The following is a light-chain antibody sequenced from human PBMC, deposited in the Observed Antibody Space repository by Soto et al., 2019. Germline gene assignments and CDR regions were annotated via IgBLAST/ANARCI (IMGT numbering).Light chain of an antibody. Sequence: QSALTQPPSASGSPGQSVTISCSGTSSDVGSYDSVSWYQQHPDKAPKLLIYEVYNRPAGVSDRFSGSKSGNTASLTISGLQTGDEGDYYCSSYSSTNTLYVFGTGTKLTVL. CDR3: SSYSSTNTLYV. CDR1: SSDVGSYDS. J-gene: IGLJ1*01. CDR2: EVY. V-gene: IGLV2-14*01.